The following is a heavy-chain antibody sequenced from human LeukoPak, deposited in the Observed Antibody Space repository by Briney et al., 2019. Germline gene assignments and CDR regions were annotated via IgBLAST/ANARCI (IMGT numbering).Heavy chain of an antibody. J-gene: IGHJ4*02. V-gene: IGHV4-39*01. CDR3: ARRLAVSGYD. D-gene: IGHD3-3*01. Sequence: SETLSLTCTASGGSISSSSYYWGWIRQPPGKGLEWIGSIYYSGSTYYNPSLKSRVTISVDTSKNQFSLKLSSVTAADTAVYYCARRLAVSGYDWGQGTLVTVSS. CDR1: GGSISSSSYY. CDR2: IYYSGST.